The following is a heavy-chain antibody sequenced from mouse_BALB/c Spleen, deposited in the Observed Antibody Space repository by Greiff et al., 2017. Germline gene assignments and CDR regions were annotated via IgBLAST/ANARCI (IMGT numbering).Heavy chain of an antibody. CDR2: IWSGGST. CDR1: GFSLTSYG. V-gene: IGHV2-2*02. CDR3: ARNVRRDAMDY. Sequence: VKLMESGPGLVQPSQSLSITCTVSGFSLTSYGVHWVRQSPGKGLEWLGVIWSGGSTDYNAAFISRLSISKDNSKSQVSFKMISLQANDTAIYYCARNVRRDAMDYWGQGTSVTVSS. D-gene: IGHD2-14*01. J-gene: IGHJ4*01.